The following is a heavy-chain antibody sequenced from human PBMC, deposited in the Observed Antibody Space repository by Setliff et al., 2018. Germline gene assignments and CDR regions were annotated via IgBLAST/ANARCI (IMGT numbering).Heavy chain of an antibody. D-gene: IGHD4-17*01. V-gene: IGHV3-30*02. CDR3: ARDYGDYARGYYYGMDV. CDR1: GFPFSSYG. CDR2: IRYDGSNK. Sequence: LRLSCAASGFPFSSYGMHWVRQAPGKGLEWVAFIRYDGSNKYYADSVKGRFTISRDNAKNSLYLQMNSLRAEDTAVYYCARDYGDYARGYYYGMDVWGQGTTVTVSS. J-gene: IGHJ6*02.